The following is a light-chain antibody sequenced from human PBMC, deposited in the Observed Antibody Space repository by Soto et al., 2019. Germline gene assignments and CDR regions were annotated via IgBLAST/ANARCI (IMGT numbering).Light chain of an antibody. V-gene: IGKV3-11*01. Sequence: EVVLTQSPATLSLSPGERATLSCRASQSVSSYLAWYQQKPGLAPRLLIYDASNRATDIPARFSGSGSGTDFTLTINSLEPEDFAVYYCQQRGTFGQGTKVEIK. J-gene: IGKJ2*01. CDR3: QQRGT. CDR2: DAS. CDR1: QSVSSY.